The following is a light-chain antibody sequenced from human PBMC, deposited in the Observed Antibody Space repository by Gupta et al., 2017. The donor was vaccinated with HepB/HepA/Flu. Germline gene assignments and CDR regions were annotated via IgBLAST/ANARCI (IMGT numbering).Light chain of an antibody. CDR2: HVS. V-gene: IGKV2-30*02. J-gene: IGKJ2*01. Sequence: DVVMTQSPLSLPVTLGQPASISCRSNQSLAHSDGSTYLNWFQQRPGQSPRRLIYHVSNRDSGVPDRFSGSGSGTDFTLKISRVDAEDAGVYYCMQHIHWPHTFGQGTKLEMK. CDR1: QSLAHSDGSTY. CDR3: MQHIHWPHT.